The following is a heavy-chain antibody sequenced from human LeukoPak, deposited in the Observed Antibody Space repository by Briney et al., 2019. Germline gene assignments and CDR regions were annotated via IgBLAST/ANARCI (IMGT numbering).Heavy chain of an antibody. CDR3: AKAPVTSCRGAYCYPFDY. CDR2: ISSTDAGT. CDR1: GFTFSNYA. V-gene: IGHV3-23*01. D-gene: IGHD2-21*01. J-gene: IGHJ4*02. Sequence: GGTLRLSCAASGFTFSNYAVSWVRQAPGKGLEWVSAISSTDAGTYHADSVRGRFTISRDSSKNTLYLQMNSLRAEDAAVHYCAKAPVTSCRGAYCYPFDYWGQGTLVTVSS.